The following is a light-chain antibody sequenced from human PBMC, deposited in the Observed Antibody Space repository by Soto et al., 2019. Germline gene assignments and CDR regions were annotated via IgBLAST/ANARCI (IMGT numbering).Light chain of an antibody. CDR2: WAS. V-gene: IGKV4-1*01. Sequence: DIVMTQSPDSLAVSLGERATINCKSSQNVLYKSNNENYLAWFQQKPGQPPKLFIYWASTRKSGVPDRFTGSGSGSNFTLTISSLQAEDVAVYDCQQYYNTPPYTFGQGTRLEI. J-gene: IGKJ2*01. CDR1: QNVLYKSNNENY. CDR3: QQYYNTPPYT.